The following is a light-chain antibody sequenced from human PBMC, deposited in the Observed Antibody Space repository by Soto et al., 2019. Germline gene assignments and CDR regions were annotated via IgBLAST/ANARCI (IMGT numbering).Light chain of an antibody. CDR3: HSYDSSLSGYV. J-gene: IGLJ1*01. CDR1: SSNIGAGYD. Sequence: QSVLTQPPSVSGAPGQRVAISCNGSSSNIGAGYDVHWYQQIPGTAPKLLIHGNSNRPSGVPDRFSGSKSGTSASLAITGLQAEDEGDYYCHSYDSSLSGYVFGTGTKLTVL. V-gene: IGLV1-40*01. CDR2: GNS.